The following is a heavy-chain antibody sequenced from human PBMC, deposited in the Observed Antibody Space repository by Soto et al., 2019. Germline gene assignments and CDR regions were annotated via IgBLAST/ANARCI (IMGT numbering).Heavy chain of an antibody. Sequence: QVQLQESGPGLVKPSETLSLTCTVSGGSISSYYWSWIRQPPGKGLEWIGYIYYSGSTNYNPSLKSRVTISLDTSKNQFSLKRSSVTAADTAVYYCARAGGDDYGDYGGVSVYFDYWGQGTLVTVSS. J-gene: IGHJ4*02. V-gene: IGHV4-59*01. CDR1: GGSISSYY. D-gene: IGHD4-17*01. CDR2: IYYSGST. CDR3: ARAGGDDYGDYGGVSVYFDY.